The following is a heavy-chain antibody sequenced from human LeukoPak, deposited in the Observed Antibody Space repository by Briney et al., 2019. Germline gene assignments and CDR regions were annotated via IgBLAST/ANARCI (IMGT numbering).Heavy chain of an antibody. CDR3: ARVTRTYYYGSGIDY. J-gene: IGHJ4*02. CDR1: GGSFSGYY. V-gene: IGHV4-34*01. D-gene: IGHD3-10*01. CDR2: INHSGST. Sequence: KTSETLSLTCAVYGGSFSGYYWSWIRQPPGRGLEWIGEINHSGSTNYNPSLKSRVTISVDTSKNQFSLKLSSVTAADTAVYYCARVTRTYYYGSGIDYWGQGTLVTASS.